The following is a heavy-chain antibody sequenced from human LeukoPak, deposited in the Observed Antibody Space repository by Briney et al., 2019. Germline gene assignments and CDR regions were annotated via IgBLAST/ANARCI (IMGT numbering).Heavy chain of an antibody. CDR3: ARDGRPLDY. V-gene: IGHV3-7*03. CDR1: GITFSSYW. CDR2: TKQDGGEK. J-gene: IGHJ4*02. Sequence: GGSLRLSCVDSGITFSSYWMSWVRQAPGKGLEWVANTKQDGGEKYYVDSVKGRFTISRDNAKNSLYLQMNSLRVEDTAVYYCARDGRPLDYWGQGTLVTVSS.